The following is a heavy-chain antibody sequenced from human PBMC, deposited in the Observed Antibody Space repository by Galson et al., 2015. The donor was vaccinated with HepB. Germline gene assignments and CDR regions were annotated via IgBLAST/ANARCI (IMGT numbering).Heavy chain of an antibody. J-gene: IGHJ6*04. D-gene: IGHD3-3*02. V-gene: IGHV3-53*01. CDR1: ELSDNNSY. Sequence: SLRLSCAVSELSDNNSYIGWVRQAPGQGLEWVSLIYTDDGTHYADSVEGRFSLSRDRAKNTVYLQMNSLRVEDTAIYYCAADFHFPRWVWGKGTTVTVSS. CDR2: IYTDDGT. CDR3: AADFHFPRWV.